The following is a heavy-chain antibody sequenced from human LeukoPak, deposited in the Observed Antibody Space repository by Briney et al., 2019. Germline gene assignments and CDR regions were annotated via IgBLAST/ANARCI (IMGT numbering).Heavy chain of an antibody. V-gene: IGHV3-53*01. J-gene: IGHJ6*03. D-gene: IGHD3-3*01. CDR1: GFTVSSNY. Sequence: GGSLRLSCAASGFTVSSNYMNWVRQAPGKGPEWVSLIYSGGTTYYADSVKGRFAISRDSSKNTLYLQMNSLRAEDTAVYYCASTRFSPTYYYYYMDVWGKGTTVTVSS. CDR3: ASTRFSPTYYYYYMDV. CDR2: IYSGGTT.